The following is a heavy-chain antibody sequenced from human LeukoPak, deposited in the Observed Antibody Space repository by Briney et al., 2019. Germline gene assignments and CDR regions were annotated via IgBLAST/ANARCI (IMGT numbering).Heavy chain of an antibody. V-gene: IGHV3-73*01. CDR3: TRQLECSGGSCYSHYYYGMDV. J-gene: IGHJ6*02. CDR2: IRSKANSYAT. D-gene: IGHD2-15*01. CDR1: GFTFSGSA. Sequence: GRSLRLSCVASGFTFSGSAMHWVRQASGKGLEWVGRIRSKANSYATAYAASVKGRFTISRDDSKNTAYLQMNSLKTEDTAVYYCTRQLECSGGSCYSHYYYGMDVWGQGTTVTVSS.